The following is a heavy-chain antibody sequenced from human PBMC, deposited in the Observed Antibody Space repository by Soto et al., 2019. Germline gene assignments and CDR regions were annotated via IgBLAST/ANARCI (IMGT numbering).Heavy chain of an antibody. D-gene: IGHD2-2*01. CDR2: ISVSGDRT. CDR1: VFTCSSYA. Sequence: WWSLRLSCSASVFTCSSYAMCWFRQAPGKGLEWVSSISVSGDRTFYADSVKGRFTISRDNSRNTLHLQMNSLRAEDTAVYYCAKDGDSITRNKPLDYWGQGTLVTVSS. CDR3: AKDGDSITRNKPLDY. J-gene: IGHJ4*02. V-gene: IGHV3-23*01.